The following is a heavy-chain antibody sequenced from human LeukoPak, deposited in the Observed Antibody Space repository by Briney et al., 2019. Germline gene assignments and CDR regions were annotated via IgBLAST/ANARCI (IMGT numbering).Heavy chain of an antibody. D-gene: IGHD2/OR15-2a*01. CDR1: GFTFSSYA. V-gene: IGHV3-23*01. CDR3: AKDGLSSRPYFFDY. J-gene: IGHJ4*02. Sequence: QPGGSLRLSCAASGFTFSSYAMSWVRQAPGKGLEWVSGISDSGRSTSYADSVKGRFAISRDNSKNTLYLQMNSLRAEDTAVYYCAKDGLSSRPYFFDYWGQGTLVTVSS. CDR2: ISDSGRST.